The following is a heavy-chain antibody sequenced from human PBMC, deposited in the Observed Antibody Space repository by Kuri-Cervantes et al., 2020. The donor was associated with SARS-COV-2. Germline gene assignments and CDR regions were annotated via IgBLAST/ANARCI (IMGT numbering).Heavy chain of an antibody. D-gene: IGHD2-8*01. CDR1: GYTFTDYY. CDR3: ARSTPFRRLMVISQGGAFDI. CDR2: INPNSGGT. V-gene: IGHV1-2*04. Sequence: GESLKISCKASGYTFTDYYMHWVRQAPGQGLEWMGWINPNSGGTNYAQKFQGWVTMTRDTSISTVYMELSRLRSDDTAVYYCARSTPFRRLMVISQGGAFDIWGQGTMVTVSS. J-gene: IGHJ3*02.